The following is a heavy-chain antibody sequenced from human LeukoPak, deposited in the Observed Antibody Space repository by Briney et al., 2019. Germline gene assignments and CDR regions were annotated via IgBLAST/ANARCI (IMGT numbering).Heavy chain of an antibody. CDR2: IIPIYETT. D-gene: IGHD1-26*01. CDR1: GGSFNHFA. CDR3: TGSGSPEYYYYYYGMDV. V-gene: IGHV1-69*05. J-gene: IGHJ6*02. Sequence: GSSVKVSCKASGGSFNHFAVNWVRQAPGQGLEWMGGIIPIYETTNYAQKFQERVTITRDMSTSTAYMELSSLRSEDTAVYYCTGSGSPEYYYYYYGMDVWGQGTTVTVSS.